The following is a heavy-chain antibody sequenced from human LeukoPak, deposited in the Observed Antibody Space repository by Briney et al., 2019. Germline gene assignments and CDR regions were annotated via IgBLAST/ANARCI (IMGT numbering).Heavy chain of an antibody. V-gene: IGHV1-2*02. CDR2: INPNSGGT. CDR3: ATTTKWELLYYFDY. D-gene: IGHD1-26*01. J-gene: IGHJ4*02. CDR1: GYTFTDYF. Sequence: ASVKVSCKASGYTFTDYFMHWVRQAPGQGLEWMGWINPNSGGTNYAQKFQGRVTMTRDTSISTAYMELSRLRSDDTAVYYCATTTKWELLYYFDYWGQGTLVTVSS.